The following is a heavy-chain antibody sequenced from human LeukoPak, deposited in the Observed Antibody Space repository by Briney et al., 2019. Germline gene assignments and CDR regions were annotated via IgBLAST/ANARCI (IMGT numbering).Heavy chain of an antibody. CDR2: IYYSGST. CDR1: GGSISSYY. CDR3: ARHRSVHYDAFDM. V-gene: IGHV4-59*08. Sequence: SETLSLTCTVSGGSISSYYWSWIRQPPGKGLEWIGYIYYSGSTNYNPSLKSRVTISVDRSKNQFSLKLSSVTAADTAVYYCARHRSVHYDAFDMWGQGTMVTVSS. J-gene: IGHJ3*02. D-gene: IGHD1-1*01.